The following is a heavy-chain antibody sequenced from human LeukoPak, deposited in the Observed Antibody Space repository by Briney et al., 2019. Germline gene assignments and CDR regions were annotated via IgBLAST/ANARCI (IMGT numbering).Heavy chain of an antibody. J-gene: IGHJ4*02. D-gene: IGHD2-15*01. CDR3: ACSGGSCPLD. V-gene: IGHV4-30-4*08. CDR2: IYYSGST. Sequence: PSQTLSLTCTVSGGSISSGDYYWNWIRQPPGKGLEWIGYIYYSGSTYYNPSLKSRVTMSVDTSKNQFSLKLSSATAADTAVYYCACSGGSCPLDWGQGTLVTVSS. CDR1: GGSISSGDYY.